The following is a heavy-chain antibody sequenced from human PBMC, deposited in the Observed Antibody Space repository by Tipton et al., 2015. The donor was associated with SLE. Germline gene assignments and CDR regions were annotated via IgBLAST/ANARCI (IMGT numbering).Heavy chain of an antibody. CDR2: IYYSGST. J-gene: IGHJ4*02. CDR1: GGSISSYY. CDR3: ARWAGPTVNFDY. V-gene: IGHV4-59*07. D-gene: IGHD4-11*01. Sequence: TLSLTCTVSGGSISSYYWSWIRQPPGKGLEWIGYIYYSGSTNYNPSLKSRVTISVDTSKNQFSLKLSSVTAAATAVYYCARWAGPTVNFDYWGQGILVTVSS.